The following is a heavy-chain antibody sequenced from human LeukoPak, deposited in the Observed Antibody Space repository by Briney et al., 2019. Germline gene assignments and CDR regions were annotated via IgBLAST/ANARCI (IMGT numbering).Heavy chain of an antibody. CDR1: GFTFNSYS. J-gene: IGHJ3*02. CDR3: AKSNGYGLVDI. D-gene: IGHD3-10*01. CDR2: ISGSNSYI. Sequence: GGSLRLSCAASGFTFNSYSMNWVRQAPGKGLEWVSSISGSNSYIYYADSMKGRFTISRDNSMNTLYLQMNSLRAEDTAVFYCAKSNGYGLVDIWGQGTMVTVSS. V-gene: IGHV3-21*01.